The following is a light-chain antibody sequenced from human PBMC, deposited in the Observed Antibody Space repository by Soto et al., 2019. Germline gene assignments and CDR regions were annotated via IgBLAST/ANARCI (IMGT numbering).Light chain of an antibody. Sequence: IQMTQSPSTLSGSVGDRVTITCRASQIISSWLAWYQQKPGKAPKLLIYAASSLQSGVPSRFSGSGSGTDFTLTISSLQRDDFAIYYCQQYNPYSRTFGQGTKVDIK. J-gene: IGKJ1*01. CDR1: QIISSW. V-gene: IGKV1-5*01. CDR3: QQYNPYSRT. CDR2: AAS.